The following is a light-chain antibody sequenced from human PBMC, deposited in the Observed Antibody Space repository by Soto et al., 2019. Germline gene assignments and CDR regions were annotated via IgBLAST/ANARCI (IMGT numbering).Light chain of an antibody. CDR1: RSDVGAYNY. CDR2: EVT. J-gene: IGLJ1*01. Sequence: QSALTQPASVSGSPGQSIAIFCTGTRSDVGAYNYVSWYQQHPGKAPKLMISEVTNRPSGVSDRFSGSKSGNTASLTISGLQAEDEADYYGSSFPSRFTFVFGTGTKLTVL. CDR3: SSFPSRFTFV. V-gene: IGLV2-14*01.